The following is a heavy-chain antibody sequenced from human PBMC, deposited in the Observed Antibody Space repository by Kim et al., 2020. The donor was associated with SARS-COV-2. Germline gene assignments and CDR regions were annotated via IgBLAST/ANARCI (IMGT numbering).Heavy chain of an antibody. J-gene: IGHJ6*03. Sequence: ASVKVSCKASGYTFTSYDINWVRQATGQGLEWMGWMNPNSGNTGYAQKFQGRVTMTRNTSISTAYMELSSLRSEDTAVYYCARGFTLFGVVRGYYYYMAVWGKGTTVTVSS. CDR2: MNPNSGNT. V-gene: IGHV1-8*01. D-gene: IGHD3-3*01. CDR3: ARGFTLFGVVRGYYYYMAV. CDR1: GYTFTSYD.